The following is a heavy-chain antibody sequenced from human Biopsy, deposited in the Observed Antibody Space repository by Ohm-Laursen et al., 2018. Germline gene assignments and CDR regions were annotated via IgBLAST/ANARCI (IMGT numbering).Heavy chain of an antibody. Sequence: SLRLSCSASGFTFFTYWMSWVRQTPGEGLEWVANIKQDGSEKYYVDSVKGRFTISRDNAKNSLYLQINSLRAEDTAVYYCVREWKEGDRSGYEEWFDSWGQGTLVTVSS. CDR2: IKQDGSEK. V-gene: IGHV3-7*01. J-gene: IGHJ5*01. CDR3: VREWKEGDRSGYEEWFDS. CDR1: GFTFFTYW. D-gene: IGHD3-22*01.